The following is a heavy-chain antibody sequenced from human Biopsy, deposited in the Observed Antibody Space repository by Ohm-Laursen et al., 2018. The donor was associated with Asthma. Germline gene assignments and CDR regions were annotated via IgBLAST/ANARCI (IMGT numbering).Heavy chain of an antibody. V-gene: IGHV3-53*01. J-gene: IGHJ4*02. CDR2: IYSGGTS. D-gene: IGHD3-22*01. CDR3: ARGDSSNWSHYYFDY. Sequence: SLRLSCAASGFAVSRDHMLWVRQAPGKGLEWVSVIYSGGTSHTADSVTGRFTISRDYSKNTLYLQMHSLRAEDTAVYYCARGDSSNWSHYYFDYWGQGTLVTVSS. CDR1: GFAVSRDH.